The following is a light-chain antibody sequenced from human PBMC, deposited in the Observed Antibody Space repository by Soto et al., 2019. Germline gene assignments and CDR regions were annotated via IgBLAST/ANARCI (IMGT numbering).Light chain of an antibody. CDR2: EVS. CDR3: SSYAGSTVV. V-gene: IGLV2-8*01. J-gene: IGLJ2*01. Sequence: QSALTQPPSASGSPGQSVTISCTGTSSDVGGYNYVSWYQQHPGKAPKLMIYEVSKRPSGVPDRFSGSKSGNPASLTVSGLQAEDEADYYCSSYAGSTVVFGGGTKVTVL. CDR1: SSDVGGYNY.